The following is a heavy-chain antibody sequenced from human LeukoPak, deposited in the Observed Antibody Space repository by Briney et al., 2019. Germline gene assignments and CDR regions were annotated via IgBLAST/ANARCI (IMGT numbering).Heavy chain of an antibody. Sequence: PGGSLRLSCAASGFTFSSYSMNWVRQAPGKGLEWVSSISSSSSYIYYADSVKGRFTISRDNAKNSLYLQMNSLRAGDTALYYCAKGGYYDLDAFDIWGQGTMVTVSS. D-gene: IGHD1-26*01. CDR1: GFTFSSYS. V-gene: IGHV3-21*04. J-gene: IGHJ3*02. CDR3: AKGGYYDLDAFDI. CDR2: ISSSSSYI.